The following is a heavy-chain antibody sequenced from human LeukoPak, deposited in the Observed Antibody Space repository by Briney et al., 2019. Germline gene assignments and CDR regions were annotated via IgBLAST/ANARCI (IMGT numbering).Heavy chain of an antibody. CDR2: ISAYNGNT. D-gene: IGHD1-1*01. V-gene: IGHV1-18*01. CDR1: GYTFTSYG. J-gene: IGHJ3*02. Sequence: ASVKVSCKASGYTFTSYGFSWVRQAPGQGLEWMGRISAYNGNTNYAQKLQGRVTMTTDTSTSTAYMELRSLRSDDTAVYYCARDRTGTGEAFDIWGQGTMVTVSS. CDR3: ARDRTGTGEAFDI.